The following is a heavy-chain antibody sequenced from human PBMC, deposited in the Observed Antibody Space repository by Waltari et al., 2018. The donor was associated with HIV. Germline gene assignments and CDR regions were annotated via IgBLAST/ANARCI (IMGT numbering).Heavy chain of an antibody. Sequence: EVQLVESGGGLVQPGGSLRLSCAASRFNFSSYWMHWVRQVPGKGLVWVSRVNGDESSTDYADSVRCRFTISRDNAKNTLYLQMNSLRAEDTAVYYCTRAVFWSGFFTDYFFDYWGQGTPVTVSS. J-gene: IGHJ4*02. CDR2: VNGDESST. D-gene: IGHD3-3*01. V-gene: IGHV3-74*01. CDR1: RFNFSSYW. CDR3: TRAVFWSGFFTDYFFDY.